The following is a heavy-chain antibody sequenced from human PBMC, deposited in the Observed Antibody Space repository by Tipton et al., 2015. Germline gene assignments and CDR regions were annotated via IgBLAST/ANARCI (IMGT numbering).Heavy chain of an antibody. D-gene: IGHD5-24*01. CDR1: GGSISSYY. Sequence: TLSLTCTVSGGSISSYYWSWIRQPPGKGLEWIGYIYYSGSTNYNPSLKSRVTISVDTSKNQFSLTVTSVAAADTAVYYCARDLEHGMDVWGHGTTVTVSS. CDR2: IYYSGST. J-gene: IGHJ6*02. V-gene: IGHV4-59*01. CDR3: ARDLEHGMDV.